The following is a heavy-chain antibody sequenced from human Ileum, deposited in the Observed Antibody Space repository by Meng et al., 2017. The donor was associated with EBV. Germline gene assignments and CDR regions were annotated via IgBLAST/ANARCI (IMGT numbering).Heavy chain of an antibody. CDR2: IYYSGTT. V-gene: IGHV4-61*01. J-gene: IGHJ4*02. Sequence: EQPRECGPRLVTPSESLSLTSTVSGGSVSISSYYWSWIRQPPGKGLEWIGYIYYSGTTNYTPSLESRVTISVDTSKNQFSLKLRSVAASDTAVYYCARGWDTAMDSGWGQGTLVTASS. CDR3: ARGWDTAMDSG. D-gene: IGHD5-18*01. CDR1: GGSVSISSYY.